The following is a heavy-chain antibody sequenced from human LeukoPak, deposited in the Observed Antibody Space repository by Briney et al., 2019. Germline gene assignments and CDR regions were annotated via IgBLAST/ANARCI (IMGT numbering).Heavy chain of an antibody. Sequence: ASVKVSCKASGYTFTSYGISWVRQAPGQGLEWMGWISAYNGNTNYAQRLQGRVTMTTDTSTSTAYMELRSLRSDDTAVYYCARVGGAYYGGYFFDYWGQGTLVTVSS. V-gene: IGHV1-18*01. CDR2: ISAYNGNT. D-gene: IGHD5-12*01. CDR3: ARVGGAYYGGYFFDY. CDR1: GYTFTSYG. J-gene: IGHJ4*02.